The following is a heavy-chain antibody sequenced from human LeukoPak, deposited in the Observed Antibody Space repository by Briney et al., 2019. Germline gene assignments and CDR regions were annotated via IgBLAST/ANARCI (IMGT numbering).Heavy chain of an antibody. D-gene: IGHD3-10*01. J-gene: IGHJ6*02. CDR1: GFTFSSYS. Sequence: GGSLRLSCAASGFTFSSYSMNWVRQAPGKGLGWVSSISSSSSYIYYADSVKGRFTISRDNAKNSLYLQMNSLRAEDTAVYYCARFQGLSLWFGRTTGMDVWGQGTTVTVSS. V-gene: IGHV3-21*01. CDR2: ISSSSSYI. CDR3: ARFQGLSLWFGRTTGMDV.